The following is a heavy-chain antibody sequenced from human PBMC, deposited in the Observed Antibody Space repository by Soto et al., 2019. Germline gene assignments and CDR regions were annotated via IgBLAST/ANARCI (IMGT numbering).Heavy chain of an antibody. CDR2: IYSSGST. CDR3: ARDHPHSYGVYYFDY. D-gene: IGHD5-18*01. J-gene: IGHJ4*02. V-gene: IGHV4-59*01. CDR1: GGSISSYY. Sequence: SETLSLTCTVSGGSISSYYWSWIRQPPGKGLERIGYIYSSGSTHYNPSLQSRVTISIDTSKNQVSLKVNSVTAADTAVYYCARDHPHSYGVYYFDYWGQGTPVTVSS.